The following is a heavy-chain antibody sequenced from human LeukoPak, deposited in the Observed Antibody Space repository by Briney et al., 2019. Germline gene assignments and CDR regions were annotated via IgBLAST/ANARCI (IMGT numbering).Heavy chain of an antibody. CDR2: IYYSGST. V-gene: IGHV4-59*08. Sequence: PSETLSLTCAVSGGSISNYYWTWIRQPPGKGLEWIGYIYYSGSTNYNPSLKSRVTISVDTSKNQFSLKLSSVTAADTAVYYCARSRGGFDPWGQGTLVTVSS. CDR3: ARSRGGFDP. J-gene: IGHJ5*02. CDR1: GGSISNYY.